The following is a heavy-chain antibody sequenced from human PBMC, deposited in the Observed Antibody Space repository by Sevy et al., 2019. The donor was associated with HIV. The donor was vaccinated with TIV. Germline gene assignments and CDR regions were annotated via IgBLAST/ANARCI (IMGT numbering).Heavy chain of an antibody. V-gene: IGHV3-30*02. D-gene: IGHD6-13*01. CDR3: AKELAGPGRRYFDY. J-gene: IGHJ4*02. CDR1: GFTFSNYG. Sequence: GGSLRLSCAASGFTFSNYGMHWVRQVPGKGLEWVTFIRYDGSDKYDAASVKGRLTIARDDSKNTLYLQMENLTPEDTAIYYCAKELAGPGRRYFDYWGQGTLVTVSS. CDR2: IRYDGSDK.